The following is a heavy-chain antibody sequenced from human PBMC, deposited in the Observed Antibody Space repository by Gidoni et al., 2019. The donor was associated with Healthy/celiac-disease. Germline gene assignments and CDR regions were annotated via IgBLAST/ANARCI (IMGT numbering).Heavy chain of an antibody. V-gene: IGHV3-11*01. CDR1: GFTFSAYY. CDR2: ISSSGSTI. CDR3: ATLAYCGGDCYTGYFQH. Sequence: QVQLVESGGGLVKPGGSPRLSCAASGFTFSAYYMSWIRQAPGKGLEWVSYISSSGSTIYYADSVKGRFTISRDNAKNSLYLQMNSLRAEDTAVYYCATLAYCGGDCYTGYFQHWGQGTLVTVSS. D-gene: IGHD2-21*01. J-gene: IGHJ1*01.